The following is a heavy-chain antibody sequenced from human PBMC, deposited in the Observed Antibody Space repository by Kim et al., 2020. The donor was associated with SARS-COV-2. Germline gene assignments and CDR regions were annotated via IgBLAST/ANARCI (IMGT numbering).Heavy chain of an antibody. V-gene: IGHV3-13*01. CDR1: GFTFSSYD. CDR2: IGTAGDT. D-gene: IGHD6-19*01. Sequence: GGSLRLSCAASGFTFSSYDMHWVRQATGKGLEWVSTIGTAGDTYSPGSVKGRFTISRENAKNSLYLQMNSLRAGETAVYYCARAPARIAVAGYYFYYGMDVWGQGTTVTVSS. J-gene: IGHJ6*02. CDR3: ARAPARIAVAGYYFYYGMDV.